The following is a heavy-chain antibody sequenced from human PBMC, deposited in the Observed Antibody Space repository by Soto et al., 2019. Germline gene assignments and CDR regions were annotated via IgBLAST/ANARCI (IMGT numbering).Heavy chain of an antibody. D-gene: IGHD3-10*01. CDR3: ARDHDYVDY. J-gene: IGHJ4*02. Sequence: EVELVESGGGLVQPGGSLRLSCAASGLTVSSNYFSWVRQAPGKGLEWVSVTYPGGTTYYADSVKGRFTISRDNSKNTPYLQTNSLRAEDTAVYYCARDHDYVDYWGQGTLVTVSS. CDR1: GLTVSSNY. V-gene: IGHV3-66*01. CDR2: TYPGGTT.